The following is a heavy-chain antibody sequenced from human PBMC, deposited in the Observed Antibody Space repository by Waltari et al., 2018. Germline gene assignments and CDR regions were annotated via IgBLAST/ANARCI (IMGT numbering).Heavy chain of an antibody. D-gene: IGHD6-19*01. V-gene: IGHV3-21*01. Sequence: EVQLVESGGGLVKPGGSLRLSCAASGFTLSSYSMHWVRQVPGKGLEWVSSISSSSSYIYYADSVKGRFTISRDNAKNSLYLQMNSLRAEDTAVYYCARVISIAVAGTRWFDPWGQGTLVTVSS. CDR3: ARVISIAVAGTRWFDP. CDR2: ISSSSSYI. CDR1: GFTLSSYS. J-gene: IGHJ5*02.